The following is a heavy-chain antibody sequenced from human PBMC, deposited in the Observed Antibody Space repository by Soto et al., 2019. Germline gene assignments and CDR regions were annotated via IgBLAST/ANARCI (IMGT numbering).Heavy chain of an antibody. CDR1: GFTFSTYD. J-gene: IGHJ4*02. CDR2: ISGSGGST. V-gene: IGHV3-23*01. D-gene: IGHD6-6*01. Sequence: GGSLRLSCAASGFTFSTYDMSWVRQAPGKGLEWVSAISGSGGSTYYADSVKGRFTISRDNSKNTLYLQMNRLRDEDTAVYYCAKSGWRDGGSSYYCDYWGQGTLVTVSS. CDR3: AKSGWRDGGSSYYCDY.